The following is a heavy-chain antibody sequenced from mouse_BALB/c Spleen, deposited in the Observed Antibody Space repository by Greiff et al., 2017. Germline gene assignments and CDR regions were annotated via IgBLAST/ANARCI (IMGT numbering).Heavy chain of an antibody. J-gene: IGHJ2*01. CDR3: TKGINCDYFDY. Sequence: VQLQQSGTVLARPGASVKMSCKASGYTFTSYWMPWVKQRPGQGLEWIGAIYPGNSDTSYNQKFKGKAKITADTSTNTAYMELSRLTNEDSAVYYCTKGINCDYFDYWGQGTTLTVSS. CDR2: IYPGNSDT. CDR1: GYTFTSYW. D-gene: IGHD4-1*01. V-gene: IGHV1-5*01.